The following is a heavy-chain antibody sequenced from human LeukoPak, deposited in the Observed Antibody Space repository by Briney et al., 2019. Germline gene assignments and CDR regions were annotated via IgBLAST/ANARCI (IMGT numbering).Heavy chain of an antibody. CDR3: ARDMVVADYYYGMDV. Sequence: PGGSLRLSCAASGFTFSSYWMSWVRQAPGKGREWVANIKQDGSEKNYVDSVKGRFTISRDNAKNSLYLQMNSLRAEDTAVYYCARDMVVADYYYGMDVWGQGTTVTVSS. V-gene: IGHV3-7*01. CDR1: GFTFSSYW. J-gene: IGHJ6*02. CDR2: IKQDGSEK. D-gene: IGHD2-15*01.